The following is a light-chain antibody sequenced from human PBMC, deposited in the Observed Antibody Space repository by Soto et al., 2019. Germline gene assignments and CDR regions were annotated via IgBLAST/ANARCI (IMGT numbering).Light chain of an antibody. CDR3: SSYVGNNNLV. CDR1: SSDVGAYNY. J-gene: IGLJ2*01. Sequence: QSALTQPPSASGSPGQSVTISCTGTSSDVGAYNYVSWYQQHPGKAPKLMIYEVNKRPSGVPDRFSGSKSGNTASLTVSGLPAEDEADYFCSSYVGNNNLVFGGGTKLTVL. CDR2: EVN. V-gene: IGLV2-8*01.